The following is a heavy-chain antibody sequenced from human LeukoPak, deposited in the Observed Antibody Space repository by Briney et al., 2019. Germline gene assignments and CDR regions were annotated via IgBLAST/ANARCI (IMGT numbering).Heavy chain of an antibody. V-gene: IGHV3-23*01. CDR1: GFTFSSYA. Sequence: GGSLRLSCAASGFTFSSYAMSWVRQAPGKGLEWVSAISGSGGSTYYADSVKGRFTISRDNSKNTLYLQMNSLRAEDTAVYYCAKAARRIVVVIKPYYFDYWGQGTLVTVSS. D-gene: IGHD3-22*01. CDR2: ISGSGGST. J-gene: IGHJ4*02. CDR3: AKAARRIVVVIKPYYFDY.